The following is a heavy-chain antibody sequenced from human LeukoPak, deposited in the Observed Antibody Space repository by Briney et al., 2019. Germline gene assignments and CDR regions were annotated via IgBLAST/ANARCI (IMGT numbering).Heavy chain of an antibody. V-gene: IGHV3-48*03. J-gene: IGHJ4*02. CDR2: ISSSGSTI. CDR1: GFTFSSYE. D-gene: IGHD3-10*01. Sequence: GSLRLSCAASGFTFSSYEMNWVRQAPGKGLEWVSYISSSGSTIYYADSVKGRFTISRDNAKNSLYLQMNSLRAEDTAVYYCASGGLGELSHDYWGQGTLVTVSS. CDR3: ASGGLGELSHDY.